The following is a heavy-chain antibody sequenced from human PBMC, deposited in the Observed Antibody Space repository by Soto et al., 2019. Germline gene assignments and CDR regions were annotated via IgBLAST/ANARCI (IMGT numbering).Heavy chain of an antibody. CDR2: IYYSGST. D-gene: IGHD2-21*02. V-gene: IGHV4-30-4*01. Sequence: QVQLQESGPGLVKPSQTLSLTCTVSGGSISSGDYYWSWIRQPPGKGLEWIGYIYYSGSTYYNPSLKSRVTISVDTSKNQFSLKLSSVTAADTAVYYCARDRGNGGNSRPMYYFDYWGQGTLVTVSS. CDR1: GGSISSGDYY. CDR3: ARDRGNGGNSRPMYYFDY. J-gene: IGHJ4*02.